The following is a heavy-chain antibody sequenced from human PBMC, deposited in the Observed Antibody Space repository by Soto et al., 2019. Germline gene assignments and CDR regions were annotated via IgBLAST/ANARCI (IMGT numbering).Heavy chain of an antibody. CDR1: GGSISSPHDY. V-gene: IGHV4-39*07. D-gene: IGHD2-15*01. CDR2: IYYSGST. J-gene: IGHJ4*02. CDR3: ARGEVVALGY. Sequence: SETLSLTCTVSGGSISSPHDYWAWIRQSPGRGLEWIASIYYSGSTYHNPSLKSRVTISVDTSKNHFSLKLSSVTAADTAVYYCARGEVVALGYWGQGTLVTVSS.